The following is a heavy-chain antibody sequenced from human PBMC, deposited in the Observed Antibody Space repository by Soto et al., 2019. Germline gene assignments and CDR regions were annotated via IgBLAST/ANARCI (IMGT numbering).Heavy chain of an antibody. J-gene: IGHJ5*02. CDR2: IYYSGST. CDR1: GGSISSYY. V-gene: IGHV4-59*08. CDR3: ARAEKIGYCSSTSCRNWFDP. Sequence: QVQLQESGPGLVKPSETLSLTCTVSGGSISSYYWSWIRQPPGKGLEWIGYIYYSGSTNYNPSLTSRVTISVDTSKNQFSLKLSSVTAADTAVYYCARAEKIGYCSSTSCRNWFDPWGQGTLVTVSS. D-gene: IGHD2-2*01.